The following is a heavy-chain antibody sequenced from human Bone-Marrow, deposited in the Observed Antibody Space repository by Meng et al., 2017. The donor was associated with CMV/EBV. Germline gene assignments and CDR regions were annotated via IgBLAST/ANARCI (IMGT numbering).Heavy chain of an antibody. Sequence: CKAAGGTVSSYAISWVLQAPGQGLEWMGGIIPIFGTANYAQKFQGRVTITTDESTSTAYMELSSLRSEDTAVYYCARLLTGSSEGDYWGQGTLVTVSS. CDR2: IIPIFGTA. J-gene: IGHJ4*02. CDR3: ARLLTGSSEGDY. D-gene: IGHD6-6*01. V-gene: IGHV1-69*05. CDR1: GGTVSSYA.